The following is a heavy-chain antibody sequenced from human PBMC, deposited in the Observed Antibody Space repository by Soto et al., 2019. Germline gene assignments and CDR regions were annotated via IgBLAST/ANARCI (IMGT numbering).Heavy chain of an antibody. CDR1: GFAFSPYG. Sequence: PGGSLRLSCTASGFAFSPYGMSWVRQAPGKGLEWVSSIRSFDYRTNNADPVKGRFPIPRANSKRTLSLQINSLRAEDTAYYYFAKDGERGWYDAFNYWGPGTRFTVPS. CDR2: IRSFDYRT. J-gene: IGHJ4*02. V-gene: IGHV3-23*01. D-gene: IGHD6-19*01. CDR3: AKDGERGWYDAFNY.